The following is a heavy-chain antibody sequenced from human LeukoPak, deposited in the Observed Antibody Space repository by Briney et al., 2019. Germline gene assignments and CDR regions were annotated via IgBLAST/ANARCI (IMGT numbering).Heavy chain of an antibody. CDR1: GGSISSYY. J-gene: IGHJ5*02. D-gene: IGHD5-24*01. CDR3: ASGHTVGWLPQGP. V-gene: IGHV4-59*01. CDR2: IYYSGST. Sequence: SETLSLTCTVSGGSISSYYWSWIRQPPGKGLEWIGYIYYSGSTNYNPSLKSRVTISVDTSKNQFSLKLSSVTAADTAVYYCASGHTVGWLPQGPWGQGTLVTVSS.